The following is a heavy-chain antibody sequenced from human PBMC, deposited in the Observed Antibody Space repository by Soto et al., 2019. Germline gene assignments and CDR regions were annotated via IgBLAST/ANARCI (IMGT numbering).Heavy chain of an antibody. CDR1: GVTFSQSA. V-gene: IGHV3-33*04. J-gene: IGHJ6*01. CDR2: IWNDGSFQ. CDR3: ARGIGVAGRFFYYYGLDV. D-gene: IGHD6-13*01. Sequence: SLIPSCAGSGVTFSQSAMHWVLQAPGNGLEWVAGIWNDGSFQDYVDSVKGRFSISRDNSKNTLYLQMNNLRADDTAIYYCARGIGVAGRFFYYYGLDVWGQGTPVTVSS.